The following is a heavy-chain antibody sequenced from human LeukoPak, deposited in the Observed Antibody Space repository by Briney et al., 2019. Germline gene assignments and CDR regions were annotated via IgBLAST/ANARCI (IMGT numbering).Heavy chain of an antibody. D-gene: IGHD6-13*01. CDR3: AREGAAAGTFDY. V-gene: IGHV4-39*02. CDR2: IYYSGST. J-gene: IGHJ4*02. CDR1: GGSISSSSYY. Sequence: SETLSLTCTVSGGSISSSSYYWGWIRQPPGKGLEWIGSIYYSGSTYYNPSLKSRVTMSVDTSKNQFSLKLTSVTAADTAVYYCAREGAAAGTFDYWGQGTLVTVSS.